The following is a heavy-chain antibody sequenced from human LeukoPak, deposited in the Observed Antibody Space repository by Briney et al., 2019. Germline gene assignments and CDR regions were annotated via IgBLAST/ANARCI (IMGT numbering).Heavy chain of an antibody. D-gene: IGHD5-12*01. V-gene: IGHV3-7*01. CDR3: ARESGYDGDPLDY. CDR2: IKQDGSGK. Sequence: GGSLRLSCAASGFTFSSYWMSWVRQAPGKGLEWVANIKQDGSGKYYVDSVKGRFTISRDNAKNSLYLQMNSLRAEDTAVYYCARESGYDGDPLDYWGQGTLVTVSS. J-gene: IGHJ4*02. CDR1: GFTFSSYW.